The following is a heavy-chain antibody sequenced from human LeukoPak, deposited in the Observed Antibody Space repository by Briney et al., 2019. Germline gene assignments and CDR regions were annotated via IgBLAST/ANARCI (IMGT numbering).Heavy chain of an antibody. Sequence: PSETLSLTCTVSGGSISSGDYYWSWIRQPPGKGLEWIGYIYYSGSTYYNPSLKSRVTISVDTSKNRFSLKLSSVTAADTAVYYCARGYYDFWSGYNPPDYWGQGTLVTVSS. D-gene: IGHD3-3*01. V-gene: IGHV4-30-4*01. CDR2: IYYSGST. CDR1: GGSISSGDYY. J-gene: IGHJ4*02. CDR3: ARGYYDFWSGYNPPDY.